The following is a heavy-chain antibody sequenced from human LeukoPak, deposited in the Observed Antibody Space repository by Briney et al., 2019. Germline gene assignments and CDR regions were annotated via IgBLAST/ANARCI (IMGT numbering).Heavy chain of an antibody. CDR2: INHSGST. Sequence: SETLSLTCAVYGGSFSGYYWSWIRQPPGKGLEWIGEINHSGSTNYNPSLKSRVTMSVDTSKNQFSLKLNSVTAADTAVYYCARGGLTGTTYWFDPWGQGTLVTVSS. CDR3: ARGGLTGTTYWFDP. D-gene: IGHD1-20*01. CDR1: GGSFSGYY. J-gene: IGHJ5*02. V-gene: IGHV4-34*01.